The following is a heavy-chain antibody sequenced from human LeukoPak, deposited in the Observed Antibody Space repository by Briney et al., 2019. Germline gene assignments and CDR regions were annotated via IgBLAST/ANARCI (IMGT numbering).Heavy chain of an antibody. J-gene: IGHJ4*02. CDR2: ISSSSSYK. V-gene: IGHV3-21*01. CDR1: GFTFITYS. CDR3: ARVALVSGPSYGSESEAADY. D-gene: IGHD3-10*01. Sequence: GGSLRLSCAASGFTFITYSMTWVRQPQGKGLEWVFSISSSSSYKYYADSVRGRFTISRDNPKNSLYLQRNSLRAEDTAVYYCARVALVSGPSYGSESEAADYWGQGTLVTVSS.